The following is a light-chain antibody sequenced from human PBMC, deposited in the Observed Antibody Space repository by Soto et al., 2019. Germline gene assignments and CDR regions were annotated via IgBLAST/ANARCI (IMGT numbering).Light chain of an antibody. CDR1: QTISSW. Sequence: DIHITQSPSTLSLSLVDRVTITGRASQTISSWLAWYQQKPGKAPKLLIYKASTLKSGVPSRFSGSGSGTEFTLTISSLQPDDFATYYCQHYNSYSEAFGQGTKVDIK. CDR3: QHYNSYSEA. V-gene: IGKV1-5*03. CDR2: KAS. J-gene: IGKJ1*01.